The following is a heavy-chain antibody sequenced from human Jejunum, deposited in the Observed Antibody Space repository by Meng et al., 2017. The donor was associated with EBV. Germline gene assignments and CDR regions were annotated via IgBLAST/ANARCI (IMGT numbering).Heavy chain of an antibody. V-gene: IGHV6-1*01. CDR2: TFYRSMWYN. D-gene: IGHD1-1*01. Sequence: LHQSVAGLVTPPQTLSLPCAISGDSVFSNSAAWNWIRPSPSRGLEWLGRTFYRSMWYNHYAPSVESRITINADTSKNQFSLQLNSVTPEDTAVYYCTRESTTGCVDYWGQGTLVTVPS. CDR3: TRESTTGCVDY. CDR1: GDSVFSNSAA. J-gene: IGHJ4*02.